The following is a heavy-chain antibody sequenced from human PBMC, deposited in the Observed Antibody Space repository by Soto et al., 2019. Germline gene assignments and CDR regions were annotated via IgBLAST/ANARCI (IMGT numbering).Heavy chain of an antibody. J-gene: IGHJ6*02. CDR1: GGSISSSGYY. V-gene: IGHV4-39*01. CDR2: IYYSGST. Sequence: SETLSLTCTVSGGSISSSGYYWGWIRQPPGKGLEWIGSIYYSGSTYYNPSLKSRVTISVDTSKNQFSLKLSSVTAADTAVYYCARPAGSGWRYYYYGMDVWGQGTTVTVSS. CDR3: ARPAGSGWRYYYYGMDV. D-gene: IGHD6-19*01.